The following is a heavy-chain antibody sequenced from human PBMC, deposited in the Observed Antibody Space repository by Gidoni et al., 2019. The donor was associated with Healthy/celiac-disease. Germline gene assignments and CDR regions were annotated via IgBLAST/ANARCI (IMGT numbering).Heavy chain of an antibody. CDR3: ARGRRRGAPSIAARLPVPYFDY. CDR1: GGSFSGYY. CDR2: INHSGST. Sequence: QVQLQQWGAGLLKPSETLYLTCAVYGGSFSGYYWSWIRQPPGKGLEWIGEINHSGSTNYNPSLKGRVTISVDTSKNQFSLKLSSVTAADTAVYYCARGRRRGAPSIAARLPVPYFDYWGQGTLVTVSS. J-gene: IGHJ4*02. D-gene: IGHD6-6*01. V-gene: IGHV4-34*01.